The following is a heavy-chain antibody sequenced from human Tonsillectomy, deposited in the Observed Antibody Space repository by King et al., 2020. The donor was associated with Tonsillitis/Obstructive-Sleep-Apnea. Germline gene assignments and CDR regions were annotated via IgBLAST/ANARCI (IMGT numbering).Heavy chain of an antibody. V-gene: IGHV1-18*01. Sequence: VQLVESGAEVKKPGASVKVSCKASGYTFTSYGISWVRQAPGQGLEWMGWISAYNGNTNYAQKLQGRVTMTTDTSTSTAYMELRSLRSDDTAVYYCARDKYQLLYDTFPWFDPWGQGTLVTVSS. CDR2: ISAYNGNT. CDR1: GYTFTSYG. D-gene: IGHD2-2*02. J-gene: IGHJ5*02. CDR3: ARDKYQLLYDTFPWFDP.